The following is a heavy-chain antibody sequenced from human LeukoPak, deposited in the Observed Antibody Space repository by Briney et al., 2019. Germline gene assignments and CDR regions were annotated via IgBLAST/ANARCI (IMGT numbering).Heavy chain of an antibody. J-gene: IGHJ4*02. CDR2: ISGSGGST. V-gene: IGHV3-23*01. D-gene: IGHD2-2*01. CDR1: GFTFSSYG. CDR3: AKDQADCSSASCYDRGFDY. Sequence: GGSLRLSCAASGFTFSSYGMSWVRQAPGKGLEWVSAISGSGGSTHYADSVKGRFTISRDNSKNTLYLQMNSLRAEDTAVYYCAKDQADCSSASCYDRGFDYWGQGTLVTVSS.